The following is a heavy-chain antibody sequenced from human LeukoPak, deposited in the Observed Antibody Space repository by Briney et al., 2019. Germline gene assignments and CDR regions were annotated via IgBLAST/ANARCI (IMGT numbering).Heavy chain of an antibody. Sequence: PGGSLRLSCAASGFTFSSYAMHWVRQAPGKGLEWVAVTSYDGSNKYYADSVKGRFTISRDNSKNTLYLQMNSLRAEDTAVYYCAREGSEMGYYFDYWGQGTLVTVSS. CDR3: AREGSEMGYYFDY. D-gene: IGHD1-14*01. V-gene: IGHV3-30-3*01. J-gene: IGHJ4*02. CDR1: GFTFSSYA. CDR2: TSYDGSNK.